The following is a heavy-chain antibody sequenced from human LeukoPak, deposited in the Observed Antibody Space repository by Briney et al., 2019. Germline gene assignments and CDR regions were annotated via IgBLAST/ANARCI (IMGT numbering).Heavy chain of an antibody. V-gene: IGHV4-61*08. CDR1: GASVGSAGYH. J-gene: IGHJ4*02. CDR2: IYYISNT. D-gene: IGHD1-26*01. CDR3: ARTQSQSGSYRYYFGY. Sequence: PSETLSLTCTVSGASVGSAGYHWSWIRQPPGGGLGWIGYIYYISNTNYNPSLKSRVTMSVDPSKNQFSLKLNSVTAADTAVYYCARTQSQSGSYRYYFGYWGQGTLVTVSS.